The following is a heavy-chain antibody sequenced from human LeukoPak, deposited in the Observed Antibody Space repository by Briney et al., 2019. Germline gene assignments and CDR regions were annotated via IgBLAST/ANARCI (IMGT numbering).Heavy chain of an antibody. CDR2: ISWNSGSI. J-gene: IGHJ4*02. D-gene: IGHD2/OR15-2a*01. V-gene: IGHV3-9*01. CDR3: AKAKYGTHYYFDY. Sequence: GRSLRLSCAASGFTFDDYAMHWVRQAPGKGLEWVSGISWNSGSIGYADSVKGRFTISRDNAKNSLYLQMNRLRAEDTALYYCAKAKYGTHYYFDYWGQGTLVTVSS. CDR1: GFTFDDYA.